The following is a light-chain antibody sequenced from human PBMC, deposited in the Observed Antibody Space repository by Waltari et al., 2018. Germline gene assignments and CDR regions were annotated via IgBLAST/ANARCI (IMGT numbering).Light chain of an antibody. CDR3: CSFTRSNSWV. V-gene: IGLV2-14*03. CDR1: SSDVGAYNY. CDR2: DVN. J-gene: IGLJ3*02. Sequence: HSALAQPASVSGSPGQSITISCTGTSSDVGAYNYVSWYQQHPGKAPRLMIFDVNVRPAAVSYRFAGSKSGHTASLTISGLQAEDEADYYCCSFTRSNSWVFGGGTKLTVL.